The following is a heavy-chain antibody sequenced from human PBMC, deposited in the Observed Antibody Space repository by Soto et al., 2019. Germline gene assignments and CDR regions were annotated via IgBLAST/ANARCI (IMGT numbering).Heavy chain of an antibody. D-gene: IGHD6-13*01. V-gene: IGHV3-48*02. Sequence: PGGSLRLSCAASGFTFSSYSMNWFRPSLGNGLEVASYISSSISTIYYADSVKGRFTISRDNAKNSLYLQMNSLRDEDTAVYYCARDSPYSSSWYDLNWFDPWGQGT. CDR2: ISSSISTI. CDR3: ARDSPYSSSWYDLNWFDP. J-gene: IGHJ5*02. CDR1: GFTFSSYS.